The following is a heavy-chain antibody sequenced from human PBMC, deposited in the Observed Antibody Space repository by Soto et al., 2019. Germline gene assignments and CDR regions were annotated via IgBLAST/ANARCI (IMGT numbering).Heavy chain of an antibody. D-gene: IGHD2-21*01. CDR3: AKGLYSDDN. CDR1: GYIFTNYY. J-gene: IGHJ4*02. V-gene: IGHV1-46*01. Sequence: QVRLVQSGAEVKKPGASVKVSCKASGYIFTNYYIHWVRQAPGQGLEWMAIINPKGGSTNCAQEFQGRITLTRDTSTSTVYMDLSSLTSEDTAVYYSAKGLYSDDNWGQGTLVTVSS. CDR2: INPKGGST.